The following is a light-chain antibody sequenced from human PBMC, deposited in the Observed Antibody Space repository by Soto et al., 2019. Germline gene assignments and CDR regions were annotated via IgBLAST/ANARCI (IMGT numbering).Light chain of an antibody. J-gene: IGKJ5*01. CDR2: GAS. Sequence: EIVMTQAQGTLSVSPGDRATLSCRASQSVSSNLAWYQQKPGQAPRLLIYGASTRATGIPARFSGSGSGTEFTLTISSLQSEDFAVYYCQQYNNRPPITFGQGTRLEI. CDR1: QSVSSN. CDR3: QQYNNRPPIT. V-gene: IGKV3-15*01.